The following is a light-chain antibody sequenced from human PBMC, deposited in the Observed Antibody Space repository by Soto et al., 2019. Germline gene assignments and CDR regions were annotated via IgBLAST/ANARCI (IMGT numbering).Light chain of an antibody. Sequence: EIVLTQSPGTLSLSPGERATLSCKTSQTSGSNFLAWYQHKPGQAPRLLIHGASTRATGIPARFSGSGSGTEFTLTISSLQSEDFAAYYCQQYNDWPRTFGQGTKVDIK. CDR2: GAS. CDR3: QQYNDWPRT. J-gene: IGKJ1*01. V-gene: IGKV3-15*01. CDR1: QTSGSN.